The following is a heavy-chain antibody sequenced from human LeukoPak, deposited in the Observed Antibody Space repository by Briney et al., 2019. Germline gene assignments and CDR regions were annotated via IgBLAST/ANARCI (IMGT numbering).Heavy chain of an antibody. V-gene: IGHV1-18*01. CDR1: GYTFTTYA. CDR3: AREEIDIAAAGTLFDY. D-gene: IGHD6-13*01. Sequence: ASVKVSCKASGYTFTTYAISWVRQAPGQGLEWMGWISAYNGNTNYAQKLQGRVTMTTDTSTSTAYMELRSLRSDDTAVYYCAREEIDIAAAGTLFDYWGQGTLVTVSS. J-gene: IGHJ4*02. CDR2: ISAYNGNT.